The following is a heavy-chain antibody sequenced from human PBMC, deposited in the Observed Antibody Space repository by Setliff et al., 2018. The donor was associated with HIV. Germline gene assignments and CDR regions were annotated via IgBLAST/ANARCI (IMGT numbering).Heavy chain of an antibody. D-gene: IGHD2-21*02. CDR1: GGSFSGHY. Sequence: SETLSLTCAVYGGSFSGHYWSWIRQTPGKGLEWIGDISHSGSTNYNPSLKSLVTISVDTSKNQFSLRLTSVTAADTAVYFCARGSRSPLVNKFRVTPAFDYWGQGTLVTVSS. CDR2: ISHSGST. CDR3: ARGSRSPLVNKFRVTPAFDY. V-gene: IGHV4-34*01. J-gene: IGHJ4*01.